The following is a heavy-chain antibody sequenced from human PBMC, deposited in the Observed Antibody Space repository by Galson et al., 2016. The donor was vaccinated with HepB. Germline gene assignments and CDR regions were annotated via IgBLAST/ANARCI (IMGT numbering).Heavy chain of an antibody. J-gene: IGHJ4*02. CDR1: GFTFINYA. CDR2: ISGTDGRT. D-gene: IGHD6-19*01. V-gene: IGHV3-23*01. Sequence: SLRLSCAASGFTFINYAMSWVRQAPGKGLEWVSGISGTDGRTLYADSVKGRFTISRDNSKNTLYLQMNSLRADDTAVYYCAKDSPYSSGWSTYWGQGTLVTVSS. CDR3: AKDSPYSSGWSTY.